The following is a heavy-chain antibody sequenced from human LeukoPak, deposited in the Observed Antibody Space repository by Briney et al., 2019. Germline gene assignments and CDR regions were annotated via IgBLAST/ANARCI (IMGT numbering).Heavy chain of an antibody. D-gene: IGHD3-22*01. V-gene: IGHV3-53*01. J-gene: IGHJ3*02. Sequence: QPGGSLRLSCAASGFTVSSNYMSWVRQAPGKGLEWVSVIYSGGSTYYADSVKGRFTISRDNSKNTLYLQMNSLRAEDTAVYYCARVRYYYDSSGDAFDIWGQGTMVTVSS. CDR3: ARVRYYYDSSGDAFDI. CDR1: GFTVSSNY. CDR2: IYSGGST.